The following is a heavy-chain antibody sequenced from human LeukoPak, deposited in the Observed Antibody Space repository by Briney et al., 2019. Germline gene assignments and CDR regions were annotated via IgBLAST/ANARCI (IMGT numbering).Heavy chain of an antibody. Sequence: GGSLRLSCAASGFTFDDYTMHWVRQAPVEGLKWVSLISWDGGSTYYADSVKGRFTISRDNSKNSLYLQMNSLRTEDTALYYCAKGNYGSGSYYMDVWGKGTTVTISS. V-gene: IGHV3-43*01. CDR1: GFTFDDYT. CDR3: AKGNYGSGSYYMDV. CDR2: ISWDGGST. J-gene: IGHJ6*03. D-gene: IGHD3-10*01.